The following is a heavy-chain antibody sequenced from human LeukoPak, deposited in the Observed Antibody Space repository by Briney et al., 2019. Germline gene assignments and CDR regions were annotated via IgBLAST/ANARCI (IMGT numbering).Heavy chain of an antibody. CDR2: IYYTGST. D-gene: IGHD7-27*01. Sequence: SETLSLTCTVSGGSVSDYYWSWIRQSPGKGLEWIGYIYYTGSTSYNPSLRSRVTMSADTSKNQFSLKLSSVTAADTAVYYCASRKLGNDYWGQGALVTVSS. CDR1: GGSVSDYY. CDR3: ASRKLGNDY. J-gene: IGHJ4*02. V-gene: IGHV4-59*02.